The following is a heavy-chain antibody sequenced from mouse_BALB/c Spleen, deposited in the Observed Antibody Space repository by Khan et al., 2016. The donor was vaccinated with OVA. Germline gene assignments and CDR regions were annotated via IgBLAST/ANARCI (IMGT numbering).Heavy chain of an antibody. Sequence: EVQLQESGPDLVKPSQSLSLTCTVTGYSFTSGYSWHWIRQFPGNKLQWMGYIHYSGSTNFTPSLKSRLSINRDTSKNQFFLQLNSVTTEDTATYYSARDYYGSGYFDVWGEGTTVTVSS. V-gene: IGHV3-1*02. CDR1: GYSFTSGYS. CDR2: IHYSGST. J-gene: IGHJ1*01. CDR3: ARDYYGSGYFDV. D-gene: IGHD1-2*01.